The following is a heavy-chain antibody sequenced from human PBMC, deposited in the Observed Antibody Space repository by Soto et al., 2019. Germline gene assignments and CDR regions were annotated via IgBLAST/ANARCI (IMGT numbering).Heavy chain of an antibody. J-gene: IGHJ4*02. CDR2: ISYDGTSK. D-gene: IGHD1-1*01. V-gene: IGHV3-30*03. Sequence: QVQLVESGGGVVQPGRSLRLSCAASGFTFSSYGMHWVRQAPGKGLEWVAVISYDGTSKYYADSVKGRFTISRDNSKNTLYQQMNNLKAEDTAVYYLADGYGLTYFDYWGQGTLVPVSS. CDR1: GFTFSSYG. CDR3: ADGYGLTYFDY.